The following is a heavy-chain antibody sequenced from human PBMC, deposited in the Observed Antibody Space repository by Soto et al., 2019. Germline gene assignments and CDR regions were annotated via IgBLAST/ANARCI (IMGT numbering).Heavy chain of an antibody. CDR3: ASENWNFHYSDY. J-gene: IGHJ4*02. CDR2: IYYSGST. CDR1: GGSISSYY. D-gene: IGHD1-7*01. V-gene: IGHV4-59*01. Sequence: SETLSLTCTVSGGSISSYYWSWIRQPPGKGLEWIGYIYYSGSTNYNPSLKSRVTISVDTSKNQFSLKLSSVTAADTAVYYCASENWNFHYSDYWGQGTLVTVSS.